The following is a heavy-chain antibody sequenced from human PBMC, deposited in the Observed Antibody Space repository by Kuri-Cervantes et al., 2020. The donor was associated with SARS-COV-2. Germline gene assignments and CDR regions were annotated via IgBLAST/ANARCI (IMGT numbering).Heavy chain of an antibody. CDR1: GFTFSAYT. Sequence: GESLKISCAASGFTFSAYTLNWVRQAPGKGLEWVSVIYSGGSTYYADSVKGRFTISRDNSKNTLYLQMNSLRAEDTAVYYCARQVFDAFDTWGQGTMVPSPQ. CDR2: IYSGGST. CDR3: ARQVFDAFDT. J-gene: IGHJ3*02. V-gene: IGHV3-66*02.